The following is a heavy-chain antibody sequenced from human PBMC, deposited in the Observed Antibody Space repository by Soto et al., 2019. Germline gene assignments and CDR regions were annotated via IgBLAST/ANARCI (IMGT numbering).Heavy chain of an antibody. Sequence: PSETLSLTCTVSGGSISSSSYYWGWIRQPPGKGLEWIGSIYYSGSTYYNPSLKSRVTISVDTSKNQFSLKLSSVTAADTAVYYCARGAAMVTAFGYGMDVWGQGTTVTGSS. CDR1: GGSISSSSYY. D-gene: IGHD5-18*01. CDR3: ARGAAMVTAFGYGMDV. J-gene: IGHJ6*02. V-gene: IGHV4-39*01. CDR2: IYYSGST.